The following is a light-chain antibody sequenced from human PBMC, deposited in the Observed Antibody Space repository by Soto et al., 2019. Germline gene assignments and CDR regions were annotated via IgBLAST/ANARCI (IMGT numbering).Light chain of an antibody. CDR3: QQRSNWPPLT. V-gene: IGKV3-11*01. Sequence: IVLTLSPVTLSLSPGEIATLSCRSSQSVSSYLGWYQQKPGQAPRLLIYDASNRATGIPARFSGSGSGTDFTLTITSLEPEDFAVYYCQQRSNWPPLTCGGGTRWIS. J-gene: IGKJ4*01. CDR1: QSVSSY. CDR2: DAS.